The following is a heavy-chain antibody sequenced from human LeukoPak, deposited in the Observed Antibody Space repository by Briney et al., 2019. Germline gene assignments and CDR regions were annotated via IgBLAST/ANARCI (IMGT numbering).Heavy chain of an antibody. J-gene: IGHJ4*02. CDR2: ISANHGNT. V-gene: IGHV1-18*01. CDR1: GYTFTCYG. D-gene: IGHD4-17*01. Sequence: GASVKVSCKASGYTFTCYGISWVRHPPGQGLEWTGFISANHGNTTYAQKFQGRVIMTTDTSTSTVYMELRSLRSDDTAVYYCARKLSRRDYGALDFDYWGQGTLVTVSS. CDR3: ARKLSRRDYGALDFDY.